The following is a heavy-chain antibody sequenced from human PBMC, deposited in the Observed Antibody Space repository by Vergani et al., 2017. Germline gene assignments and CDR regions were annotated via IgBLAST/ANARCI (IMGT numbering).Heavy chain of an antibody. CDR1: GFSFNSYW. CDR2: IKSDGSIT. J-gene: IGHJ5*01. V-gene: IGHV3-74*03. D-gene: IGHD3-9*01. Sequence: DVHLAESGGGFFQPGGSLRLSCSASGFSFNSYWMHWVRQVPGKGLLWVSRIKSDGSITAYADSVKGRYTISRDNAQNTLYLQMNSLGVEDTGVYYCAGARYIEACYMSNWLDSWGQGTLVTVSS. CDR3: AGARYIEACYMSNWLDS.